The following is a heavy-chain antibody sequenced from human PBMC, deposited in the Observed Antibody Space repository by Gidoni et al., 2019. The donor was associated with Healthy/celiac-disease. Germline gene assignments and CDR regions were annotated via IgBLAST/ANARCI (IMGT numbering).Heavy chain of an antibody. D-gene: IGHD5-12*01. CDR2: INPSGGST. CDR3: ARGIEMATINPWGYFDY. CDR1: GYTFTSYY. Sequence: QVQLVQSGAEVKKPGASVKVSCKASGYTFTSYYMHWVRQAPGQGLEWMGIINPSGGSTSYAQKFQGRVTMTRDTSTSTVYMELSSLRSEDTAVYYCARGIEMATINPWGYFDYWGQGTLVTVSS. V-gene: IGHV1-46*01. J-gene: IGHJ4*02.